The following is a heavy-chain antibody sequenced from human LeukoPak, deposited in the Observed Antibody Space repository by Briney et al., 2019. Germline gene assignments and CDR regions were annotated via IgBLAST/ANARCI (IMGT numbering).Heavy chain of an antibody. J-gene: IGHJ4*02. D-gene: IGHD3-22*01. CDR1: GRFPSSSNYY. CDR3: ARLSHYSDSSGYYFGSYDFDF. V-gene: IGHV4-39*01. Sequence: SQTLSLTCTLSGRFPSSSNYYWGWLRQPPGRGLEWIGRIYYSEITNNNPSVKSRVTLSLDTSKNKLSLRLNTATAADTAAYCCARLSHYSDSSGYYFGSYDFDFWGQGTLVTVSS. CDR2: IYYSEIT.